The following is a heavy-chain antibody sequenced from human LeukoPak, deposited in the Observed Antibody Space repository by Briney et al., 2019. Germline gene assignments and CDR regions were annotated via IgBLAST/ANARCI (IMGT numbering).Heavy chain of an antibody. CDR3: ARLSRDAFDI. J-gene: IGHJ3*02. CDR1: GSSFSSHG. Sequence: GGSLRLSCAASGSSFSSHGMSWVRQAPGMGLEWVSSIASTSRSMFYADSVKGRSTISRDNAKDSLYLQMNSLRAEDTAVYYCARLSRDAFDIWGQGTMVTVSS. CDR2: IASTSRSM. D-gene: IGHD2/OR15-2a*01. V-gene: IGHV3-21*01.